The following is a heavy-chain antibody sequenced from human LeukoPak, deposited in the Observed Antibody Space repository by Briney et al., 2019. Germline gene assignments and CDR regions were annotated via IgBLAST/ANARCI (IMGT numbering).Heavy chain of an antibody. CDR2: IYYSGST. CDR1: GGSIRVDY. Sequence: SETLSLTCTVSGGSIRVDYWSWIRQPPGKGLEWIGYIYYSGSTNYNPSLKSRVTISVDKSKNQFSLKLGVDCGASTAADYCASTYYYDSSMDVWGKGTTVTVSS. CDR3: ASTYYYDSSMDV. D-gene: IGHD3-22*01. V-gene: IGHV4-59*12. J-gene: IGHJ6*03.